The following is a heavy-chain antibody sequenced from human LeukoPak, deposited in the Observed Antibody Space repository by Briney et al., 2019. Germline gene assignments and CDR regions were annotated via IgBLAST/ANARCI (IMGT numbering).Heavy chain of an antibody. J-gene: IGHJ4*02. CDR2: IYGSGQTK. V-gene: IGHV3-23*01. CDR3: AKVSNQWSDGYLDF. CDR1: GFTFTIYA. Sequence: PGGSLRLSCAASGFTFTIYAMTWVRQAPGKGLEWVSSIYGSGQTKYYADSVKGRFTISRDNSKNTLYLQMNSLRLEDTAVYYCAKVSNQWSDGYLDFWGQGALVTVSS. D-gene: IGHD2-15*01.